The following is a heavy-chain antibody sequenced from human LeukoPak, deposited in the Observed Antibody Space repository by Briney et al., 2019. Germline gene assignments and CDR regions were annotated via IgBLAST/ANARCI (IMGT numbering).Heavy chain of an antibody. Sequence: GGSLRLSCAASGFTFSSYAMSWVRQAPGKGLEWVSAISGSGGSTYYADSVKGRFTISRDNSKNTLYLQMNSLRAEDTAVYYCAKVGYYGSGSRPYYMDVWGKGTTVTVSS. J-gene: IGHJ6*03. V-gene: IGHV3-23*01. CDR1: GFTFSSYA. CDR3: AKVGYYGSGSRPYYMDV. D-gene: IGHD3-10*01. CDR2: ISGSGGST.